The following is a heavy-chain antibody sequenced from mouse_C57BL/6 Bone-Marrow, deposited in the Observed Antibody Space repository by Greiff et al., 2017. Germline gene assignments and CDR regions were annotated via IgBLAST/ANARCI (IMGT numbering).Heavy chain of an antibody. CDR3: ALSTVGY. J-gene: IGHJ2*01. V-gene: IGHV1-50*01. Sequence: QVHVKQSGAELVKPGASVKLSCKASGYTFTSYWMQWVKQRPGQGLEWIGEIDPSDSYTNYNQKFKGKATLTVDTSSSTAYMQLSSLTSEDSAVYYCALSTVGYWGQGTTLTVSS. CDR2: IDPSDSYT. D-gene: IGHD1-1*01. CDR1: GYTFTSYW.